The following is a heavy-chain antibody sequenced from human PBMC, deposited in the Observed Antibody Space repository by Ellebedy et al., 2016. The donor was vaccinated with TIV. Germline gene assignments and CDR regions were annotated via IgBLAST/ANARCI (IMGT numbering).Heavy chain of an antibody. J-gene: IGHJ5*02. CDR3: ARVPLRFFLGVEFDP. V-gene: IGHV1-18*01. D-gene: IGHD3-3*01. Sequence: ASVKVSCXASGYTFTSYGISWVRQAPGQGLEWMGWISAYNGNTNYAQKLQGRVTMTTDTSTSTAYMELRSLRSDDTAVYYCARVPLRFFLGVEFDPWGQGTLVTVSS. CDR1: GYTFTSYG. CDR2: ISAYNGNT.